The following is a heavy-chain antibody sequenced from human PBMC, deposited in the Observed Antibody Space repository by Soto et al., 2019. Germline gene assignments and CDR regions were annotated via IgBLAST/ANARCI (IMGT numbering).Heavy chain of an antibody. CDR2: ISYTGGDQ. J-gene: IGHJ4*02. D-gene: IGHD6-19*01. V-gene: IGHV3-30*14. CDR3: ARDGFLYRSGVYYDS. CDR1: GFTFSTYA. Sequence: QVQLVQSGGGAVQPGVSLRLSCAASGFTFSTYALHWVRQAPGKGLEWVAFISYTGGDQYYADSVKGRFTISRDNSKNTVSLQMTSLKAEDAAVYYCARDGFLYRSGVYYDSWGQGALVTVSS.